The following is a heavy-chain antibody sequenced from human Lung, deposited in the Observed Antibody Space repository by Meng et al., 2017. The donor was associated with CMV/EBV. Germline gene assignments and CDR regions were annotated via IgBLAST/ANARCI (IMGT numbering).Heavy chain of an antibody. CDR2: INPNGGGA. Sequence: ASXXVSCKTSGYTFTGFSIHWVRQAPGQGLEWMGWINPNGGGAEYAQKFQGRVTMTRDTSISTAYMELSRLRSDDTAVYYCARGSGADAFDIWGQGTMVTVSS. CDR3: ARGSGADAFDI. D-gene: IGHD2-8*02. CDR1: GYTFTGFS. V-gene: IGHV1-2*02. J-gene: IGHJ3*02.